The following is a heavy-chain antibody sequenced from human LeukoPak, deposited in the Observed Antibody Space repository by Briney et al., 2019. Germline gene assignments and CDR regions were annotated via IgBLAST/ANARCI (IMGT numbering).Heavy chain of an antibody. D-gene: IGHD6-6*01. J-gene: IGHJ4*02. CDR1: GYSISSGYY. Sequence: SETLSLTCTVSGYSISSGYYWGWIRQPPGKGLEWIGSIYNSGSTYYNPSLKSRVTISVDTSKNQFSLKLSSVTAADTAVYYCVRSSSSIFDYWGQGTLVTVSS. CDR3: VRSSSSIFDY. V-gene: IGHV4-38-2*02. CDR2: IYNSGST.